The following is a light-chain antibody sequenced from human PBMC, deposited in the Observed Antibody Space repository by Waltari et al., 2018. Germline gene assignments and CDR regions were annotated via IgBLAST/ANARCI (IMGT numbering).Light chain of an antibody. CDR3: QQHVTSPLT. CDR2: GTS. CDR1: QTIKSNS. Sequence: EVVVTHSPGTLSLSPGDRATLPCRASQTIKSNSLAWSQQKPGQAPRLLIYGTSNRATGIPDRFSGSGSGTDFTLTISSLEPEDFAVYYCQQHVTSPLTFGGGTKVEIK. V-gene: IGKV3-20*01. J-gene: IGKJ4*01.